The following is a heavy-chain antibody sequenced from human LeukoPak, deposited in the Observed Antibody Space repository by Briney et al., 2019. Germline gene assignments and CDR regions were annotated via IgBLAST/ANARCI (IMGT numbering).Heavy chain of an antibody. CDR2: IDLDGSKK. J-gene: IGHJ5*01. V-gene: IGHV3-7*04. Sequence: GGSLTLPCEASGFTFSSSWMDWLRQAPGKGLEGVANIDLDGSKKNYVDSERSRFASSRDNGKSSLHLQMNSLRAEDTAVYYCARGLSNGGSPYNWFGSWGEGPLVTVSS. CDR3: ARGLSNGGSPYNWFGS. D-gene: IGHD2-8*01. CDR1: GFTFSSSW.